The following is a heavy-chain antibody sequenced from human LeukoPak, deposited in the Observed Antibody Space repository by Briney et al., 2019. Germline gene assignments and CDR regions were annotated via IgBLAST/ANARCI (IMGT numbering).Heavy chain of an antibody. CDR2: INHSGST. CDR3: ARDLGSQMATISDWFDP. Sequence: SETLSLTCAVYGGSFSGYYWSWIRQPPGKGLEWIGEINHSGSTNYNPSLKSRVTISVDTSKNQFSLNLRSVTAADTAVYYCARDLGSQMATISDWFDPWGQGTLVTVSS. D-gene: IGHD5-24*01. J-gene: IGHJ5*02. CDR1: GGSFSGYY. V-gene: IGHV4-34*01.